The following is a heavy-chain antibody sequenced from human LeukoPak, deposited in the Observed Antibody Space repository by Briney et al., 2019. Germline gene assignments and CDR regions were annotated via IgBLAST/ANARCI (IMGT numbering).Heavy chain of an antibody. Sequence: SQTLSLTCTVSGGSISSGDYYWSWIRQPPGQGLEWIGYIYYSGSTYYNPSLKSRVTISVDTSKNQFSLKLSSVTAADTAVYYCAREAYCGGDCYSSRWGQGTLVTVSS. V-gene: IGHV4-30-4*01. CDR3: AREAYCGGDCYSSR. J-gene: IGHJ4*02. D-gene: IGHD2-21*02. CDR2: IYYSGST. CDR1: GGSISSGDYY.